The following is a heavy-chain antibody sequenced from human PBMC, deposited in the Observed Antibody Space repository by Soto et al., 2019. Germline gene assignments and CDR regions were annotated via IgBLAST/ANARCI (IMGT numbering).Heavy chain of an antibody. V-gene: IGHV3-74*01. CDR2: INKDGTTT. CDR1: GFTFSNYW. Sequence: EVQVVESGGGLVQPGGSLRLSCAASGFTFSNYWMHWVRQAPGKGLVWVSRINKDGTTTTYADSVRGRFTISRDNTKNTLSLQMNSLRAEDTAVYYCARGGFLSGATVTLWGQGTLVTFSS. D-gene: IGHD4-4*01. CDR3: ARGGFLSGATVTL. J-gene: IGHJ4*02.